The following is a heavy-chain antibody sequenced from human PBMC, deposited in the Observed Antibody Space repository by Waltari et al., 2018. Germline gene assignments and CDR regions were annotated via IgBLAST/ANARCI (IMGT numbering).Heavy chain of an antibody. Sequence: QVQLQESGPGLVKPSQTLSLTCSVTGVSISSPTYSLGWIRQPAGKGLEWIGRIDNTGRTNYNPSLQSRGRLSMDTSKNQCSLKLSSVTAADTAVYYCARLSYHIVTGYGWFDPWGLGTLVTVSS. J-gene: IGHJ5*02. CDR3: ARLSYHIVTGYGWFDP. CDR2: IDNTGRT. V-gene: IGHV4-61*02. D-gene: IGHD3-9*01. CDR1: GVSISSPTYS.